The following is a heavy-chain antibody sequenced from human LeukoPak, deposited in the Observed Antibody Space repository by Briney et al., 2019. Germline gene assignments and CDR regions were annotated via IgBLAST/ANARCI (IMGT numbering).Heavy chain of an antibody. V-gene: IGHV4-59*08. CDR3: ARQVTSAAGTNWFDP. D-gene: IGHD6-13*01. CDR2: IYYSGSS. CDR1: GGSISSSY. J-gene: IGHJ5*02. Sequence: SETLSLTCTVSGGSISSSYWSWIRQPPGKGLEWIGYIYYSGSSHYNPSLKSRVTISVDTSKNQFTLKLSSVTAADTAVYYCARQVTSAAGTNWFDPWGQGTLVTVSS.